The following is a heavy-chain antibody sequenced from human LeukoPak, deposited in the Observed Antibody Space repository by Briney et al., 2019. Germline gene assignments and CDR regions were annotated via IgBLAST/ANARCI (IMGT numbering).Heavy chain of an antibody. CDR1: GGSISNNNW. Sequence: SETLSLTCGVSGGSISNNNWWSWVRQPPGKGLEWIGYIYYSGSTNYNPSLKSRVTMSVDTSKNQFSLKMSSVTVADTAVYYCARPHGYSYGYAAHWGEGALVTVSS. D-gene: IGHD5-18*01. CDR2: IYYSGST. J-gene: IGHJ4*02. V-gene: IGHV4-4*02. CDR3: ARPHGYSYGYAAH.